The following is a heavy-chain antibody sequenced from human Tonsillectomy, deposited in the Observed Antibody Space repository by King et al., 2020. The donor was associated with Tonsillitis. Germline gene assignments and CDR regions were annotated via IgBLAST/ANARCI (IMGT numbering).Heavy chain of an antibody. CDR1: GFTFSSYG. Sequence: VQLVESGGGVVHPGRSLRLSCAASGFTFSSYGMPWGLQAPGQGLEWVAGISYDGSDKYYADSVKVRFNISRDNSKNTLYLQMNSLRAEDTAVYYCAKDPAPTGSYWRAFDIWGQGTMVTVSS. CDR2: ISYDGSDK. D-gene: IGHD1-26*01. J-gene: IGHJ3*02. V-gene: IGHV3-30*18. CDR3: AKDPAPTGSYWRAFDI.